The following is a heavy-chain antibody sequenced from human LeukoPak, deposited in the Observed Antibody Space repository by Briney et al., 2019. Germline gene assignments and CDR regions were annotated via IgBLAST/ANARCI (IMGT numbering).Heavy chain of an antibody. CDR1: GGTFISYA. CDR3: ASEEGEAYYYDSSGYFLDY. Sequence: SVKVSCKASGGTFISYAISWVRQAPGQGLEWMGRIIPILGIANYAQKFQGRVTITADKSTSTAYMELSSLRSEDTAVYYCASEEGEAYYYDSSGYFLDYWGQGTLVTVSS. J-gene: IGHJ4*02. D-gene: IGHD3-22*01. CDR2: IIPILGIA. V-gene: IGHV1-69*04.